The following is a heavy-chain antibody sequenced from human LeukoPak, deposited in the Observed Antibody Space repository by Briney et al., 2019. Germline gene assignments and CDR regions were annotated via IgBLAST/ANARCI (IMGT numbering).Heavy chain of an antibody. CDR2: ISSSSSTI. Sequence: GGSLRLSCAVSGFTFSSYSMNWVRQAPGKGLEWVSYISSSSSTIYYADSVKGRFTISRDNAKNSLYLQMNSLRAEDTAVYYCARADVYCSGGSCYSLYYFDYWGQGTLVTVSS. CDR1: GFTFSSYS. D-gene: IGHD2-15*01. CDR3: ARADVYCSGGSCYSLYYFDY. V-gene: IGHV3-48*01. J-gene: IGHJ4*02.